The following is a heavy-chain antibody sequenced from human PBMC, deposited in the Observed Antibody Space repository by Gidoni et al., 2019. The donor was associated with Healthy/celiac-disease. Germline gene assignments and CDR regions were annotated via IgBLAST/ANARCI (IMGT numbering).Heavy chain of an antibody. CDR2: FNHSGKT. D-gene: IGHD3-10*01. V-gene: IGHV4-34*01. J-gene: IGHJ5*02. Sequence: QVQPQQWGAGLSKPSGTLSLTCPAYAGSASGYYWSWIRQPPGKGREWSGEFNHSGKTNYYPAHESRVTLSEDTSRNQFSLNLSSVTAADTAVYYCARGWRGRGVRRHNWFDPWGQGTLVNVSS. CDR3: ARGWRGRGVRRHNWFDP. CDR1: AGSASGYY.